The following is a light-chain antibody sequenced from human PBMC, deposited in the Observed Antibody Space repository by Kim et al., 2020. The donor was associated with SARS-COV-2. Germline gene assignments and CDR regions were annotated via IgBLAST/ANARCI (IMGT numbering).Light chain of an antibody. J-gene: IGKJ1*01. V-gene: IGKV3-20*01. CDR3: QQYGSAPQT. CDR2: GAS. Sequence: DIVLTQSPGTLSLSPGERATLSCRASQSVSNTYLAWYQQKPGHAPRLLIYGASSRATGIPDRFSGGGSGTDFTLTISRLEPEDFAVYYCQQYGSAPQTFGQGTKVDIK. CDR1: QSVSNTY.